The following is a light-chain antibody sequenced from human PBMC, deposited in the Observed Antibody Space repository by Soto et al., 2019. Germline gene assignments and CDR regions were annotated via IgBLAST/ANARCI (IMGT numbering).Light chain of an antibody. CDR2: DVS. Sequence: LTPPASVSGSAGQSIAISCPGTSSDVGGYDFVSWYQQHPGKAPKLMISDVSKRPSGVPDRFSGSNSGNTATLTISRVEAGDEADYYCQVWDSSSDHYVFGTGIKV. CDR3: QVWDSSSDHYV. J-gene: IGLJ1*01. CDR1: SSDVGGYDF. V-gene: IGLV2-14*03.